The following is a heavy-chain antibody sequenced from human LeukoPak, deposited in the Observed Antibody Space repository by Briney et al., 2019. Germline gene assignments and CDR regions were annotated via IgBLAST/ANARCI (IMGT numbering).Heavy chain of an antibody. CDR2: ITTSDGNT. CDR3: GKGPILIVYGGVIVVAFDI. D-gene: IGHD3-16*02. J-gene: IGHJ3*02. CDR1: GFTFSSYT. V-gene: IGHV3-23*01. Sequence: GGSLRLSCAASGFTFSSYTMSWVRQAPGKGLEWVSTITTSDGNTYYADSVKGRFTVSRDNSKNTLFPQMNSLRAEDTAVYYCGKGPILIVYGGVIVVAFDIWGQGTMVTVSS.